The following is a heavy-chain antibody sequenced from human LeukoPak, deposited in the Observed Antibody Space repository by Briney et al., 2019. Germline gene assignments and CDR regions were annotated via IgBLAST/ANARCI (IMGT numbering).Heavy chain of an antibody. D-gene: IGHD6-19*01. Sequence: GGSLRLSCAASGFTFSSYDMHWVRQATGKGLEWVSAIGTAGDTYYPGSVKGRFTISRENAKNSLYLQMNSLRAGDTAVYYCARGSIAVAGTAIDYWGQGTLVTASS. CDR2: IGTAGDT. J-gene: IGHJ4*02. CDR1: GFTFSSYD. V-gene: IGHV3-13*04. CDR3: ARGSIAVAGTAIDY.